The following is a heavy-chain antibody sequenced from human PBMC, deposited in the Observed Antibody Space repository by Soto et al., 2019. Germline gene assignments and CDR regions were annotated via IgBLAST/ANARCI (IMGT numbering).Heavy chain of an antibody. Sequence: SETLSLTCAVSGGSISSGGYSWSWIRQPPGKGPEWIGYIYHSGSTYYNPSLKSRVTISVDRSKNQFSLKLSSVTAADTAVYYCARGGDFWSGYYPPPPDYWGQGTLVTVSS. CDR2: IYHSGST. D-gene: IGHD3-3*01. CDR3: ARGGDFWSGYYPPPPDY. CDR1: GGSISSGGYS. V-gene: IGHV4-30-2*01. J-gene: IGHJ4*02.